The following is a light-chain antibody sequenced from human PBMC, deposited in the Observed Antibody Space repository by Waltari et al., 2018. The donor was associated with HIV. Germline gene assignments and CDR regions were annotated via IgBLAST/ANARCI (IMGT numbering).Light chain of an antibody. J-gene: IGLJ1*01. CDR2: DVN. V-gene: IGLV2-14*03. CDR1: SRDAGHYTF. CDR3: SAYTSSSIRV. Sequence: QSALTQPASVSGSPGQSITISCTGNSRDAGHYTFVSWYQQYPGKAPKLMIYDVNNRPSVVSNRFSGSKSGDTASLTISGLQAEDEADYYCSAYTSSSIRVFGTGTQVTVL.